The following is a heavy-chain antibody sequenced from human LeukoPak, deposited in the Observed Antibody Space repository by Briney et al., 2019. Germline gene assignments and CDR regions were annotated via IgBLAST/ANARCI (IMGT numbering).Heavy chain of an antibody. CDR1: GSTFTGYY. D-gene: IGHD2-2*01. CDR3: ARGPDCSSTSCYYYYMDV. V-gene: IGHV1-2*02. J-gene: IGHJ6*03. Sequence: ASVKVSCKASGSTFTGYYTHWVRQAPGQGLEWMGWINPNSGGTNYAQKFQGRVTMTRDTSISTAYMELSRLRSDDTAVYYCARGPDCSSTSCYYYYMDVWGKGTTVTVSS. CDR2: INPNSGGT.